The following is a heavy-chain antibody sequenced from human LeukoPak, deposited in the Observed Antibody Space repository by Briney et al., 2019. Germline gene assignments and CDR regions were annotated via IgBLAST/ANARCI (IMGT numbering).Heavy chain of an antibody. V-gene: IGHV3-30*02. CDR2: IRYDGSDK. Sequence: GGSLRLSCAASGFTFSSYGMHWVRQAPGKGLEWVAFIRYDGSDKDYVDSVKGRFTISRDNSKNTLYLQMNSLRAEDTAVYYCAKDSDKGNYYFDYWGQGTLVTVSS. D-gene: IGHD1-7*01. CDR1: GFTFSSYG. J-gene: IGHJ4*02. CDR3: AKDSDKGNYYFDY.